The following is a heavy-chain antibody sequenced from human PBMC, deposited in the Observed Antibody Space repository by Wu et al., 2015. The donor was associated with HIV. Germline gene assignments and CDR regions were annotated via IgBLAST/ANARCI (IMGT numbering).Heavy chain of an antibody. J-gene: IGHJ4*02. V-gene: IGHV1-58*02. CDR3: AAGDYDILTGYYSGWGY. CDR2: IVVGSGNT. D-gene: IGHD3-9*01. CDR1: GFAFTSSA. Sequence: QMQLVQSGPEVKKPGTSVKVSCKVSGFAFTSSAMQWVRQARGQRLEWIGWIVVGSGNTNYAQKFQERVTITRDMSTSTAYMELSSLRSEDTAVYYCAAGDYDILTGYYSGWGYWGQGTLVTVSS.